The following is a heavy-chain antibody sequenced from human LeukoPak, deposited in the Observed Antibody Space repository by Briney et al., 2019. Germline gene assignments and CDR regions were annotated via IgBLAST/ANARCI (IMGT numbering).Heavy chain of an antibody. D-gene: IGHD3-10*01. Sequence: SETLSLTCAVYGGSFSGYYWSWIRQPPGNGLEWIGEINHSGSTNYNPSLKSRVTISVDTSKNQFSLKLSSVTAADTAAYYCARGRGAARHYYYYMDVWGKGTTVTVSS. CDR1: GGSFSGYY. CDR2: INHSGST. J-gene: IGHJ6*03. CDR3: ARGRGAARHYYYYMDV. V-gene: IGHV4-34*01.